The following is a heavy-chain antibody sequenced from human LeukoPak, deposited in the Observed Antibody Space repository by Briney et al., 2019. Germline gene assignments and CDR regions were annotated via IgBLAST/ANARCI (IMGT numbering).Heavy chain of an antibody. CDR1: GYIFTTYA. CDR2: INAGNGST. V-gene: IGHV1-3*01. CDR3: ARVGGSTWDYYYYGMDV. Sequence: ASVKVSCKASGYIFTTYAMHWVRQAPGQRLEWMGWINAGNGSTKYSQKFQGRVTITRDTSASTAYMELSSLRSEDTAVYYCARVGGSTWDYYYYGMDVWGQGTTVTVSS. J-gene: IGHJ6*02. D-gene: IGHD2/OR15-2a*01.